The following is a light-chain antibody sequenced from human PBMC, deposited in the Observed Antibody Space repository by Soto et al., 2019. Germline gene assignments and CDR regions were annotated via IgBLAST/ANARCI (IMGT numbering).Light chain of an antibody. CDR3: QQYDSWPLT. CDR1: QSVDSN. Sequence: EIVMTQSPGTLSLSTGEGATLSCRASQSVDSNLAWYQQKPGQAPRLLFYGASTRPTGMPDRFSGSVSGTEFTLTISSLQSEDFALHFCQQYDSWPLTLGGGTKVDMK. J-gene: IGKJ4*01. CDR2: GAS. V-gene: IGKV3D-15*01.